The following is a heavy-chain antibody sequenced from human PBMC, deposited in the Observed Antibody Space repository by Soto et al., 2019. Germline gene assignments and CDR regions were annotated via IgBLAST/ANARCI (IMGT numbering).Heavy chain of an antibody. J-gene: IGHJ4*02. CDR2: MYYSGYS. D-gene: IGHD1-26*01. CDR1: GDSISSGDYS. Sequence: TLSLTCAISGDSISSGDYSWTWIRQPPGKSLEWIGFMYYSGYSTYNPSLKSRVTMSVDKSKNHFSLNLTSVTAADTAVYHCARHGITGSYYDASDYWGQGTLVTVSS. V-gene: IGHV4-30-2*01. CDR3: ARHGITGSYYDASDY.